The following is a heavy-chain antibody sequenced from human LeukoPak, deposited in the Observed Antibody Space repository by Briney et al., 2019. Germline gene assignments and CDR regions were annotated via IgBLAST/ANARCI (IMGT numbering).Heavy chain of an antibody. Sequence: ASVKVSCKASGYTFTGYYMHWVRQAPGQGLEWMGWINPNSGGTNYAQKFQGRVTMTRDTPISTAYMELSRLRSDDTAVYYCAREGLVPRNWFDPWGQGTLVTVSS. CDR3: AREGLVPRNWFDP. J-gene: IGHJ5*01. CDR2: INPNSGGT. CDR1: GYTFTGYY. D-gene: IGHD2-2*01. V-gene: IGHV1-2*02.